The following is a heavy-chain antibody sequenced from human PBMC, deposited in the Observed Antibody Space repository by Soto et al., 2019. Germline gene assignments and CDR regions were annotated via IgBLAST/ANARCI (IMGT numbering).Heavy chain of an antibody. CDR2: IIPIFGTA. J-gene: IGHJ4*02. V-gene: IGHV1-69*13. D-gene: IGHD3-22*01. CDR3: ARAQFVLDSSGPDTLYYFDY. CDR1: GSTFSSYA. Sequence: SVKVSWKASGSTFSSYAISWVGQAPGQRLEWMGGIIPIFGTANYAQKFQGRVTITADESTSTAYMELSSLGSEDTAVYYCARAQFVLDSSGPDTLYYFDYWGQGTLVTVS.